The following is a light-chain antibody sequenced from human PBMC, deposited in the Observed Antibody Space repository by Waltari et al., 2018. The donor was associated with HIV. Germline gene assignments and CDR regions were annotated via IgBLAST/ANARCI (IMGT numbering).Light chain of an antibody. J-gene: IGKJ2*01. CDR2: AAS. V-gene: IGKV3D-15*01. Sequence: VLLTPSPVTLSVSPGDRVTLSCRASQNIGPYLAWYQQKTDQSPSLLVYAASIRAPGNPARFTGSGSGTDFNLIIDGLQPDDCAVYYWHQYNDWPRSTFGQGTKVEIK. CDR1: QNIGPY. CDR3: HQYNDWPRST.